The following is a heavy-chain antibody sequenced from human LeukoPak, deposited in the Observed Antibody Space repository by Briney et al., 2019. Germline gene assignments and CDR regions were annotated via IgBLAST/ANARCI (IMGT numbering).Heavy chain of an antibody. Sequence: GASVKVSCKASGYTFTSYGISWVRQAPGQGLEWMGWTSAYNGNTNYAQKLQGRVTMTTDTSTSTAYMELRSLRSDDTAVYYCARNSGSYRYYGMDVWGQGTTVTVSS. CDR1: GYTFTSYG. CDR3: ARNSGSYRYYGMDV. J-gene: IGHJ6*02. D-gene: IGHD1-26*01. CDR2: TSAYNGNT. V-gene: IGHV1-18*01.